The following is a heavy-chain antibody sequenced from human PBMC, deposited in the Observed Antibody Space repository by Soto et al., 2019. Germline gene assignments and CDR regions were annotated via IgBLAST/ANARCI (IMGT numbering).Heavy chain of an antibody. J-gene: IGHJ3*02. D-gene: IGHD6-19*01. Sequence: GGSLRLSCAASGFTFSSYSMNWVRQAPGKGLEWVSSISSSSSYIYYADSVKGRFTISRDNAKNSLYLQMNSLRAEDTAVYYCARVDYSSGWYVSDAFDIWGQGTMVTVSS. CDR2: ISSSSSYI. CDR1: GFTFSSYS. V-gene: IGHV3-21*01. CDR3: ARVDYSSGWYVSDAFDI.